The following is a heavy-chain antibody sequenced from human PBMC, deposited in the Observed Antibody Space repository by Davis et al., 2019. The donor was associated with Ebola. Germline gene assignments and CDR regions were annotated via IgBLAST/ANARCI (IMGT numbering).Heavy chain of an antibody. CDR3: ARRFRLLLENLKGYGFDP. CDR1: GFTFSSYE. Sequence: GGSLRLSCAASGFTFSSYEMNWVRQAPGKGLEWVAVIWYDGSNKYYADSVKGRFTISRDNSKNTLYLQMNSLRAEDTAVYYCARRFRLLLENLKGYGFDPWGQGTLVTVSS. D-gene: IGHD5-12*01. V-gene: IGHV3-33*08. CDR2: IWYDGSNK. J-gene: IGHJ5*02.